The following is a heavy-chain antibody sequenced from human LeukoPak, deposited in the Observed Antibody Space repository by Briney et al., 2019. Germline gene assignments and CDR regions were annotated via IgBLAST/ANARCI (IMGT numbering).Heavy chain of an antibody. D-gene: IGHD5-18*01. V-gene: IGHV3-74*01. CDR2: IKSEGSST. CDR3: ARGYSYGRVEY. J-gene: IGHJ4*02. Sequence: GGSLRLPCAASGFTFSSYWMHWVRHAPGKGLVWVSRIKSEGSSTTYADSVKGRFTISRDNAKNTLYLQMNSLRAEDTAVYYCARGYSYGRVEYWGQGTLVTVSS. CDR1: GFTFSSYW.